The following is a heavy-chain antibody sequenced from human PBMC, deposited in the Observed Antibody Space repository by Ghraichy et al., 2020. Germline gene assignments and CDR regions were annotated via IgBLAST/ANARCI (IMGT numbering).Heavy chain of an antibody. CDR2: ISSSSSYI. CDR1: GFTFSSYS. CDR3: ARDHSSGGFDP. Sequence: GESLNISCAASGFTFSSYSMNWVRQAPGKGLEWVSSISSSSSYIYYADSVKGRFTISRDNAKNSLYLQMNSLRAEDTAVYYCARDHSSGGFDPWGQGTMVTVSS. V-gene: IGHV3-21*01. D-gene: IGHD6-25*01. J-gene: IGHJ3*01.